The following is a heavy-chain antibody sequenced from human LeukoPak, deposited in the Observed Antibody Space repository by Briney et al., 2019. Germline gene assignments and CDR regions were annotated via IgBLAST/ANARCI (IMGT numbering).Heavy chain of an antibody. Sequence: ASVKVSCKASGYTFTTYDINWVXQAXGQGLEWMGWMNPNSGYTGYAQKFQGRVTXXXDTSISTAYMELSSLRSEDTAVYYCARVAGSIDYWGQGTLVTVSS. D-gene: IGHD6-19*01. CDR3: ARVAGSIDY. CDR1: GYTFTTYD. J-gene: IGHJ4*02. CDR2: MNPNSGYT. V-gene: IGHV1-8*02.